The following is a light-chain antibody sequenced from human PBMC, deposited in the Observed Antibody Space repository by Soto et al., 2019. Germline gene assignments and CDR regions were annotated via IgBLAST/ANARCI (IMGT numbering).Light chain of an antibody. CDR1: SSDVGGYDY. CDR2: EVS. J-gene: IGLJ2*01. CDR3: RSYTSSSTLV. V-gene: IGLV2-14*01. Sequence: QSALTQPASVSGSPGQSITISCTGTSSDVGGYDYVSWYQQHPGKAPKLMIYEVSNRPSGLSNRFSGSKSGNTASLTISGLQAEDEADYYCRSYTSSSTLVFGGGTKVTVL.